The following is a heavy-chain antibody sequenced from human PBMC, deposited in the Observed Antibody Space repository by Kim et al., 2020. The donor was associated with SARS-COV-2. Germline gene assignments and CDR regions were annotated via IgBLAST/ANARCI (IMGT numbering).Heavy chain of an antibody. CDR1: GDSISSGGYS. V-gene: IGHV4-30-2*01. CDR2: IYYSGST. Sequence: TLSLTCAVSGDSISSGGYSWSWIRQPPGKGLEWIGYIYYSGSTYHNPSLKSRVTISVDRSKNQFSLKLSSVTAADTAVYYCARGVGYFDYWGQGTLVT. CDR3: ARGVGYFDY. J-gene: IGHJ4*02.